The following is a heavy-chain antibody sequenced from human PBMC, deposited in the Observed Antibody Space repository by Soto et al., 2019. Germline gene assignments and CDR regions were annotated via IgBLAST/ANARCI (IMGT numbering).Heavy chain of an antibody. CDR3: ARQRQFRPGYLDY. Sequence: PSETLSLTCTVSGGSISRCGYFWSWLRQHPGKGLEWIGYIYYSGSTNYNPSLKSRVTISVDTSKNQFSLKLSSVTAADTAVYYCARQRQFRPGYLDYWCKGPLLTLSS. J-gene: IGHJ4*02. CDR1: GGSISRCGYF. V-gene: IGHV4-31*03. CDR2: IYYSGST. D-gene: IGHD3-9*01.